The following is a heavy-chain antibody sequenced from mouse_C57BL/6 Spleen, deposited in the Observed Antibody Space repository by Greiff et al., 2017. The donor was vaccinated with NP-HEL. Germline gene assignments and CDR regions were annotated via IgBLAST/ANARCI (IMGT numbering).Heavy chain of an antibody. D-gene: IGHD2-13*01. V-gene: IGHV1-59*01. J-gene: IGHJ2*01. CDR2: IDPSDSYT. Sequence: VQLQQPGAELVRPGTSVKLSCKASGYTFTSYWMHWVKQRPGQGLEWIGVIDPSDSYTNYNQKFKGKATLTVDTSSSTAYMQLSSLTSEDSAVYDCARGTRTYYFDYWGQGTTLTVSS. CDR1: GYTFTSYW. CDR3: ARGTRTYYFDY.